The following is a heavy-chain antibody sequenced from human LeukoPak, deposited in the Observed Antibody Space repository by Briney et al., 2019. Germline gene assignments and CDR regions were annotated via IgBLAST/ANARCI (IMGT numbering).Heavy chain of an antibody. CDR2: ISSSSSYI. CDR3: ARDIAHCSGGICYNIRFDY. J-gene: IGHJ4*02. D-gene: IGHD2-15*01. V-gene: IGHV3-21*01. CDR1: GFTFSSYS. Sequence: PGGSLRLPCAASGFTFSSYSMNWVRQAPGKGLEWVSSISSSSSYIYYADSVKGRFTISRDNAKDSVFLQMNSLRAEDTAVYYCARDIAHCSGGICYNIRFDYWGQGTLVVVSS.